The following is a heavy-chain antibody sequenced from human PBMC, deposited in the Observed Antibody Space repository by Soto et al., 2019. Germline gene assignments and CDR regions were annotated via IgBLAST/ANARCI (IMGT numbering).Heavy chain of an antibody. CDR1: GDSVSTNYW. CDR3: GTSRSWYTIHS. CDR2: MSHSGTT. V-gene: IGHV4-4*02. Sequence: QLQESGPGLVKPSGTLSLTCAVSGDSVSTNYWWGWVRQSPVTGLKWIGDMSHSGTTNYSPSFKVRVTLSVEPSKNQLSPALKSVTAADTAVYFCGTSRSWYTIHSWGQGTLITVSS. J-gene: IGHJ4*02. D-gene: IGHD6-13*01.